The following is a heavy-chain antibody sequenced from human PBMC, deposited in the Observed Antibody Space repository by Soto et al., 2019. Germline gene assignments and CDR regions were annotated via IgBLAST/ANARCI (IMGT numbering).Heavy chain of an antibody. D-gene: IGHD3-22*01. CDR3: ARQDYYDSSGSSVSGTLGYGMDV. V-gene: IGHV3-23*01. CDR2: ISGSGRTT. J-gene: IGHJ6*02. Sequence: GGSLRLSCAASGFTFTSYAMNWVRQAPGKGLEWVSGISGSGRTTYNADSVKGRFTISRDNSKNTLYLQMNSLRAEDTAVYYCARQDYYDSSGSSVSGTLGYGMDVWGQGTTVTVSS. CDR1: GFTFTSYA.